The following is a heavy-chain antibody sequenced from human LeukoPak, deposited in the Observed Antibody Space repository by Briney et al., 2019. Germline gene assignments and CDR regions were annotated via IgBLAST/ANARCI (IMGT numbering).Heavy chain of an antibody. CDR2: ISGSGGST. D-gene: IGHD1-26*01. Sequence: GGSLRLSCAASGFTFSSYAMSWVRQAPEKGQELVSAISGSGGSTYYADSVKGRFTISRDNSKNTLYLQMNSLRAEDTAVYYCAKDRFEWELPSPPDYWGQGTLVTVSS. V-gene: IGHV3-23*01. CDR1: GFTFSSYA. CDR3: AKDRFEWELPSPPDY. J-gene: IGHJ4*02.